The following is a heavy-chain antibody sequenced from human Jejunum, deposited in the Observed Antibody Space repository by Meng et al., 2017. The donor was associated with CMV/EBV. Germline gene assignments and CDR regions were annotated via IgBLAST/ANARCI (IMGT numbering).Heavy chain of an antibody. CDR2: INPGSGGT. CDR3: ARSIWSGNFIGGN. Sequence: ASGRTFSDYCMHWVRQAPGQGLEWMGWINPGSGGTKFAQKFQGRVTMTSDTSISTVYMDLSRLRSDDTAVYFCARSIWSGNFIGGNWGQGTLVTVSS. CDR1: GRTFSDYC. J-gene: IGHJ4*02. V-gene: IGHV1-2*02. D-gene: IGHD3-3*01.